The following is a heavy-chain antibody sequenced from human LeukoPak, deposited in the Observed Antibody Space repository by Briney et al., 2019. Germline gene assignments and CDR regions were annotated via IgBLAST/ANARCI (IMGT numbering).Heavy chain of an antibody. V-gene: IGHV4-34*01. CDR1: GGSFSGYY. CDR3: ARGLKQLWFHDGFQYYFDY. Sequence: SSETLSLTCAVYGGSFSGYYWSWIRQPPGKGLGWIGEINHSGSTNYNPSLKSRVTISVDTSKNQFSLKLSSVTAADTAVYYCARGLKQLWFHDGFQYYFDYWGQGTLVTVSS. D-gene: IGHD5-18*01. CDR2: INHSGST. J-gene: IGHJ4*02.